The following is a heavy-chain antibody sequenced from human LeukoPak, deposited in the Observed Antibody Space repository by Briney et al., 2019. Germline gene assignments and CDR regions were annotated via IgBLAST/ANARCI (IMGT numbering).Heavy chain of an antibody. CDR2: IYPGDSDT. V-gene: IGHV5-51*01. Sequence: GESLKISCKGSGYSFTSYWIGWVRQMPGKGLEWMGIIYPGDSDTRYSPSLQGQVTISADKSISTAYLQWSSLKASDTAIYYCARHQGFSASPHCDAFDIWGQGTMVTVSS. CDR3: ARHQGFSASPHCDAFDI. CDR1: GYSFTSYW. D-gene: IGHD2/OR15-2a*01. J-gene: IGHJ3*02.